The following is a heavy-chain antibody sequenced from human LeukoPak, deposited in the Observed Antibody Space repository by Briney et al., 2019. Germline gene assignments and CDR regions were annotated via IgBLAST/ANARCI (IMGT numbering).Heavy chain of an antibody. V-gene: IGHV1-69*13. Sequence: SVKVSCKASGGTFSSYAISWVRQAPEQGLEWMGGIIPIFGTANYAQKFQGRVTITADESTSTAYMELSSLRSEDTAVYYCARGICSSTSCYHANWGQGTLVTVSS. CDR1: GGTFSSYA. D-gene: IGHD2-2*01. CDR2: IIPIFGTA. J-gene: IGHJ4*02. CDR3: ARGICSSTSCYHAN.